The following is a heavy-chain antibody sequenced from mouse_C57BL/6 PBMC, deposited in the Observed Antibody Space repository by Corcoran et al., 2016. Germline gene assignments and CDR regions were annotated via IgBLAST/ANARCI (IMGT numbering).Heavy chain of an antibody. V-gene: IGHV1-19*01. CDR3: ARRIYDGYPAFDY. Sequence: EVQLQQSGPVLVKPGASVKMSCKASGYTFTDYYMNWVKQSHGKSLEWIGVINPYNGGTSYNQKFKGKATLTVDKSSSTAYMELNSLTSEDSAVYYCARRIYDGYPAFDYLGQCTTLTVSS. J-gene: IGHJ2*01. D-gene: IGHD2-3*01. CDR1: GYTFTDYY. CDR2: INPYNGGT.